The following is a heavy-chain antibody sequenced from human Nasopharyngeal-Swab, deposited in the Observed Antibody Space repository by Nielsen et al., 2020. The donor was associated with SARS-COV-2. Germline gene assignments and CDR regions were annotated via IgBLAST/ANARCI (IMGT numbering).Heavy chain of an antibody. CDR3: ARDRVGWLQLSPDAFDI. Sequence: GGSLRLSCTVSGFTFSSYGMHWVRQAPGKGLEWVAVIWYDGSYKYYGDSVKGRFTISRDNSKNTLHLEMNNLRVEDTAVYYCARDRVGWLQLSPDAFDIWGQGTMVTVSS. CDR1: GFTFSSYG. D-gene: IGHD5-24*01. CDR2: IWYDGSYK. J-gene: IGHJ3*02. V-gene: IGHV3-33*01.